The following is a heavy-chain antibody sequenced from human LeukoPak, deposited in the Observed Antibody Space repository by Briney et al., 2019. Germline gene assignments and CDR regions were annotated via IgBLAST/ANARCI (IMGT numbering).Heavy chain of an antibody. D-gene: IGHD6-19*01. J-gene: IGHJ4*02. Sequence: GGSLRLSCAASGFTFDDYGMSWVRQAPGKGLEWVSGINWNGGSTGYADSVKGRFTISRDNAKNSLYLQMNSLRAEDTALYYCAKDRVGNSRGWYDYWGQGTLVTVSS. CDR1: GFTFDDYG. CDR2: INWNGGST. V-gene: IGHV3-20*04. CDR3: AKDRVGNSRGWYDY.